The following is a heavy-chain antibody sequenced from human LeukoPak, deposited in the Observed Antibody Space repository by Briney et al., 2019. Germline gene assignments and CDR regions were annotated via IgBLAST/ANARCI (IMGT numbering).Heavy chain of an antibody. CDR3: ARPEQFPPNAYYFDY. D-gene: IGHD6-19*01. V-gene: IGHV1-18*01. CDR2: ISAYNGNT. J-gene: IGHJ4*02. Sequence: ASVKVSCKASGYTFTSYGISWVRQAPGQGLEWMGWISAYNGNTNYAQKLQGRVTMTTDTSTSTAYMELRSLRSDDTAVYYCARPEQFPPNAYYFDYWGQGTLVTVSS. CDR1: GYTFTSYG.